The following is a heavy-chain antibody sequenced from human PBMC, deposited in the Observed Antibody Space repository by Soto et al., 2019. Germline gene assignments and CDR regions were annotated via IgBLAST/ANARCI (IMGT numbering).Heavy chain of an antibody. D-gene: IGHD2-21*01. CDR1: GFTFGSYS. V-gene: IGHV3-21*06. CDR2: ISTSGSDQ. CDR3: ARDLLGDCGDDCHYYWFDP. Sequence: EVQLVESGGGLVKPGGSLRLSCAASGFTFGSYSMSWVRQPPGKGLEWVSSISTSGSDQYYEVSVKGRFTISRYNAKNFLYLRMSSLRAGDTSGYYCARDLLGDCGDDCHYYWFDPWGQGTLANVSS. J-gene: IGHJ5*02.